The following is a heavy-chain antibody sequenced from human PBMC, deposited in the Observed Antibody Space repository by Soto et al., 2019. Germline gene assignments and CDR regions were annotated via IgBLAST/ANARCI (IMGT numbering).Heavy chain of an antibody. J-gene: IGHJ4*02. V-gene: IGHV3-23*01. D-gene: IGHD2-2*02. CDR3: AKYDVVVVPAAIIDY. CDR2: ISGSGGST. CDR1: GFTFSSYA. Sequence: GGSLRLSCAASGFTFSSYAMSWVRQAPGKGLEWVSAISGSGGSTYYADSVKGRFTISRDNSKNTPYLQMNSLRAEDTAVYYCAKYDVVVVPAAIIDYWGQGTLVTVSS.